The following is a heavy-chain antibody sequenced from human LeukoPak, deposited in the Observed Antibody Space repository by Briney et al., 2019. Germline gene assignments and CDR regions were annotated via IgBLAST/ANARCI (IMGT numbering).Heavy chain of an antibody. CDR3: ARDGLRGNNWFDP. Sequence: GGSLRLSCAASGFTFGSYGMHWVRQAPGKGLEWVAVIWYDGSNKYYADSVKGRFTISRDNSKNTLDLQMNSLRAADTAVYYCARDGLRGNNWFDPWGQGTLVTVSS. J-gene: IGHJ5*02. D-gene: IGHD5-24*01. V-gene: IGHV3-33*01. CDR2: IWYDGSNK. CDR1: GFTFGSYG.